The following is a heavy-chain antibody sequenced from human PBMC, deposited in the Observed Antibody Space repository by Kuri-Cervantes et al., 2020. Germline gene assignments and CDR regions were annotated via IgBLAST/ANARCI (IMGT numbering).Heavy chain of an antibody. V-gene: IGHV4-59*12. CDR3: ARANFWYGNYFDY. J-gene: IGHJ4*02. CDR1: GGSI. Sequence: SETLSLTCTVSGGSIWSWIRQPPGKGLEWIGYIYNSGSTNYNPSLKSRVTMSVDTSRNQFSLKLSSVTAADTAVYYCARANFWYGNYFDYWGQGTLVTVSS. D-gene: IGHD6-13*01. CDR2: IYNSGST.